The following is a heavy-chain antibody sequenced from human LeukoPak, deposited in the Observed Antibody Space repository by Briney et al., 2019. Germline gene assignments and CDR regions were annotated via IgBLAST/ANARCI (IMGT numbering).Heavy chain of an antibody. CDR2: ISYDGSNK. J-gene: IGHJ5*02. CDR3: ARELVEMATICWFDP. V-gene: IGHV3-30-3*01. CDR1: GFTFSSYA. D-gene: IGHD5-24*01. Sequence: GRSLRLSCAASGFTFSSYAMHWVRQAPGKGLEWVAVISYDGSNKYYAASVKGRFTISRDNSKNTLYLQMNSLRAEDTAVYYCARELVEMATICWFDPWGQGTLVTVSS.